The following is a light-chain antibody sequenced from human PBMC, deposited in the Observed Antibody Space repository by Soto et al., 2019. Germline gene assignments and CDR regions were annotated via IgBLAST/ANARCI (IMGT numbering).Light chain of an antibody. V-gene: IGKV1-5*03. Sequence: DIQMTQSPSTLSSSAGDRVTITCRASQSISSWLAWYQQKPGKAPKLLIYKASSLESGVPSRFSGSGSGTEFTLTISRLQPDDFATYYCQQYNRYSWTFGQGTKVEIK. CDR1: QSISSW. J-gene: IGKJ1*01. CDR3: QQYNRYSWT. CDR2: KAS.